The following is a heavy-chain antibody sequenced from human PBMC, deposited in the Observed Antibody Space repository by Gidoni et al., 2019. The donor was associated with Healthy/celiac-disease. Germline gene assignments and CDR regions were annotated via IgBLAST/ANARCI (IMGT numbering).Heavy chain of an antibody. CDR3: ARPHRAAAVLDAFDI. CDR2: IYPGDSDT. V-gene: IGHV5-51*01. Sequence: FSWCSLEQRKGLEWMGIIYPGDSDTRYSPSFQVQVTSSADKSISTAYLQWSSLKASDTAMYYCARPHRAAAVLDAFDIWGQGTMVTVSS. D-gene: IGHD6-13*01. J-gene: IGHJ3*02.